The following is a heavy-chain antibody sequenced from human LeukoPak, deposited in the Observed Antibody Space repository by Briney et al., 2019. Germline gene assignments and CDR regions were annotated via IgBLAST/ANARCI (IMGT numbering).Heavy chain of an antibody. CDR3: AREYFHYYDSSGYPQGAFDI. CDR2: IKQDGSEK. Sequence: GGSLRLSCAASGFTFSDYWMIWVRQAPGKGLEWVANIKQDGSEKYYVDSVKGRFTISRDNAKNSLYLQMNSLRAEDTAVYYCAREYFHYYDSSGYPQGAFDIWGQGTMVTVSS. D-gene: IGHD3-22*01. J-gene: IGHJ3*02. CDR1: GFTFSDYW. V-gene: IGHV3-7*01.